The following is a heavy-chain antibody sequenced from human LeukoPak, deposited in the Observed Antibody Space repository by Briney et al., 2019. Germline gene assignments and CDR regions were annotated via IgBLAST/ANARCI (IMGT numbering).Heavy chain of an antibody. D-gene: IGHD3-22*01. CDR2: IYDSGST. CDR1: GGSIRSSYYY. Sequence: SETLSLTCTVSGGSIRSSYYYWGWIRQPPGKGLEWIGSIYDSGSTYYNPSLKSRVTISLDTSKNQFSLNLSSVTAADTAVYYCARDRNYYDTALGYWGQGTLVTVSS. CDR3: ARDRNYYDTALGY. V-gene: IGHV4-39*07. J-gene: IGHJ4*02.